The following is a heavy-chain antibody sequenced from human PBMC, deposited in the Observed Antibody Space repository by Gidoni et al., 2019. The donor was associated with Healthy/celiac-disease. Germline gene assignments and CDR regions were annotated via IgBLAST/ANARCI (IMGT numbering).Heavy chain of an antibody. CDR1: GGTFSSYA. Sequence: QVQLVQSGAEVKKPGSSVKVSCKASGGTFSSYAISWVRQAPGQGLEWMGGIIPIFGTANYAQKFQGRVTITADESTSTAYMELSSLRSEDTAVYYCARVEAVAGTVDYYYYGMDVWGQGTTVTVSS. J-gene: IGHJ6*02. CDR2: IIPIFGTA. CDR3: ARVEAVAGTVDYYYYGMDV. V-gene: IGHV1-69*01. D-gene: IGHD6-19*01.